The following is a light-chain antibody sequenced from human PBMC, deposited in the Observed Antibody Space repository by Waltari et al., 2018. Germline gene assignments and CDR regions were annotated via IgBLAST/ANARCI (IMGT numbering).Light chain of an antibody. CDR3: QQYNSYSWT. CDR1: QSISSW. Sequence: IQMTQSPSTLSASVGDRVPITCRASQSISSWLAWYQQKPGKAPKLLIYDASSLESGVPSRFSGSGSGTEFTLTISSLQPDDFATYYCQQYNSYSWTFGQGTKVEIK. V-gene: IGKV1-5*01. CDR2: DAS. J-gene: IGKJ1*01.